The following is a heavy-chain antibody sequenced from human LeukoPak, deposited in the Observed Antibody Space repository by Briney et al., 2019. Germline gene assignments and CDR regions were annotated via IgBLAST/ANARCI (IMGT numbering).Heavy chain of an antibody. V-gene: IGHV4-59*08. Sequence: SETLSLTCAVYGGSFSGYYWSWIRQPPGKGLEWLGYIYFSGSTDYNPSLKSRVTISVDTSKNQFSLELSSVTAADTAVYYCARHYSGSYSVLDYWGQGTLVTVSS. CDR2: IYFSGST. CDR3: ARHYSGSYSVLDY. D-gene: IGHD1-26*01. CDR1: GGSFSGYY. J-gene: IGHJ4*02.